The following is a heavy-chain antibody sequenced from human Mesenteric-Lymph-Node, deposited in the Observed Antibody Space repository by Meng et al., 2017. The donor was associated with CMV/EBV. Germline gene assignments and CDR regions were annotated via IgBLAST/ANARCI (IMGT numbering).Heavy chain of an antibody. D-gene: IGHD3-16*02. Sequence: SETLSLTCTVSGGSISSSSYYWGWIRQPPGKGLEWIGSIYYSGSTYYNPSLKSRVTISVDTSKNQFTLKLSFVTAADTAVYYCAAITFGGIIVPPDYWGQGTLVTVSS. CDR3: AAITFGGIIVPPDY. V-gene: IGHV4-39*06. J-gene: IGHJ4*02. CDR2: IYYSGST. CDR1: GGSISSSSYY.